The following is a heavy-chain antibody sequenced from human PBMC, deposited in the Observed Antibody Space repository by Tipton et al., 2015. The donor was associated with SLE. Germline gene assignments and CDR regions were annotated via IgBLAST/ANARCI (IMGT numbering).Heavy chain of an antibody. CDR1: GDSVSNEFYS. CDR2: IHVTGTS. Sequence: TLSLTCAVSGDSVSNEFYSWGWVRQPAGKGLEWIGRIHVTGTSTYNPSFKSRVTLSLDTSKNQFSLNLNSVTAADTAVYYCARLIHDYGFWSGSQYWFDPWGPGTLVTVSS. D-gene: IGHD3-3*01. V-gene: IGHV4-61*02. CDR3: ARLIHDYGFWSGSQYWFDP. J-gene: IGHJ5*02.